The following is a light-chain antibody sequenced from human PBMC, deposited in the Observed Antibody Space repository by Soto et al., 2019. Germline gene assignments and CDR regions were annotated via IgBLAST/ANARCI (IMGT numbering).Light chain of an antibody. CDR2: EVS. J-gene: IGLJ2*01. CDR1: SSDVGRYNL. CDR3: CSYAGSSTYVV. Sequence: QPVLTQPASVSGSPGQSITISCTGTSSDVGRYNLVSWYQQHPGKAPKLMIYEVSKRPSGVSNRFSGSKSGNTASLTISGLQAEDEADYYCCSYAGSSTYVVFGGGTKLTVL. V-gene: IGLV2-23*02.